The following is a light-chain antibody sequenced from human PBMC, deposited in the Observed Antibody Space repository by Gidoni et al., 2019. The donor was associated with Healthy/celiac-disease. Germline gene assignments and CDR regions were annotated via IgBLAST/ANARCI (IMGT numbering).Light chain of an antibody. J-gene: IGKJ4*01. CDR3: QQSYSTPLT. V-gene: IGKV1-39*01. Sequence: SQSISSYLNWYQQKPGKAPKLLIYAASSLQSGVPSRFSGSGSGTDFTLTISSLQPENFATYYCQQSYSTPLTFGGGTKVEIK. CDR2: AAS. CDR1: QSISSY.